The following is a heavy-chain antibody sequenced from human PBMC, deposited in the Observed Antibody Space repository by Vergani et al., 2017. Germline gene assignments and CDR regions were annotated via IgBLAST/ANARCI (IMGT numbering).Heavy chain of an antibody. V-gene: IGHV3-21*01. J-gene: IGHJ3*02. CDR2: ISSSSSYI. CDR1: GFTFSSYS. D-gene: IGHD6-19*01. CDR3: ARVFGIAVAWDAFDI. Sequence: EVQLVESGRGLVKPGGSLRLSCAASGFTFSSYSMNWVRQAPGKGLEWVSSISSSSSYIYYADSVKGRFTISRDNAKNSLYLQMNSLRAEDTAVYYCARVFGIAVAWDAFDIWGQGTMVTVSS.